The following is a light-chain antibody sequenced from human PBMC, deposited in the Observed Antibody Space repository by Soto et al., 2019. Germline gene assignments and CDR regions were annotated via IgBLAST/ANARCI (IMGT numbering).Light chain of an antibody. CDR1: QSVSSY. J-gene: IGKJ1*01. CDR3: QQYGSSPT. V-gene: IGKV3-20*01. Sequence: EIVLTQSPATLSLSPGERATLSCRASQSVSSYLAWYQQKPGLAPRLLTYGASSRVTGIPDRFSGSGSGTDFTLTISRLEPEDFAVYYCQQYGSSPTFGQGTKVDIK. CDR2: GAS.